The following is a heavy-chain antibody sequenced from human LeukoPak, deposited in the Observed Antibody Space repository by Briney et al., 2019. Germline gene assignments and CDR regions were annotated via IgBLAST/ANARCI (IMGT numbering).Heavy chain of an antibody. CDR1: GGSTINYF. CDR2: IYSSGTT. CDR3: ARAEGSGSGAYTLDY. D-gene: IGHD3-10*01. Sequence: PSETLSLTCTVSGGSTINYFRSWIRQPAGKGLEWIGHIYSSGTTHYNPSLNNRVTISLDTSKSQFSLHLNSVTAADTAVCYCARAEGSGSGAYTLDYWGQGILVTVSS. J-gene: IGHJ4*02. V-gene: IGHV4-4*07.